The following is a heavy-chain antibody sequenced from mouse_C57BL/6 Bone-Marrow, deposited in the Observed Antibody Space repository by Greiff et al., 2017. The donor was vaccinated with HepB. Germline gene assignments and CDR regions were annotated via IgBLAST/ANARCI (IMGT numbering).Heavy chain of an antibody. D-gene: IGHD1-2*01. V-gene: IGHV1-50*01. Sequence: VQLQQPGAELVKPGASVKLSCKASGYTFTSYWMQWVKQRPGQGLEWIGEIDPSDSYTNYNHKFKGKATLTVDTASSTAYMQLSSLTSEDSAVYYCARLGLRPNAMDYWGQGTSVTVSS. CDR1: GYTFTSYW. CDR3: ARLGLRPNAMDY. CDR2: IDPSDSYT. J-gene: IGHJ4*01.